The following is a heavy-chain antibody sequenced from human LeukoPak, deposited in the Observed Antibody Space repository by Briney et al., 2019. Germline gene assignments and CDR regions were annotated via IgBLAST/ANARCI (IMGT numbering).Heavy chain of an antibody. CDR1: GFTFSDYY. J-gene: IGHJ4*02. Sequence: GGSLRLSCAASGFTFSDYYMSWIRQAPGKGLEWVSYISSSGNTIYYADSVKGRFTISRDNAKNSLYLQMNSLRAEDTAVYYCARSPRFGEFNYWGQGTLVTVSS. CDR2: ISSSGNTI. D-gene: IGHD3-10*02. CDR3: ARSPRFGEFNY. V-gene: IGHV3-11*04.